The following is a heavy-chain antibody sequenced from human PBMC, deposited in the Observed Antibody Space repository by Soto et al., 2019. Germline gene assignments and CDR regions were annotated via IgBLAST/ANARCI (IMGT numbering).Heavy chain of an antibody. D-gene: IGHD2-2*02. CDR2: IGRGGDT. CDR1: GFTFSSYG. J-gene: IGHJ6*02. CDR3: AKDGTTAGIHYYAMDV. V-gene: IGHV3-23*01. Sequence: GGSLRLSCEVSGFTFSSYGMNWVRQAPDKGLEWVSTIGRGGDTYYADSVKGRFTISRDNSKNTLFLQMNSLRAEDTALYFCAKDGTTAGIHYYAMDVWGQGTTVTVSS.